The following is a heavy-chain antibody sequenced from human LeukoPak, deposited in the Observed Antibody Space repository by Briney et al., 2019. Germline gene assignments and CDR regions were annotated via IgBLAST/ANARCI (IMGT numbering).Heavy chain of an antibody. CDR2: IYCSGST. J-gene: IGHJ3*02. CDR3: ARKAMMDAFDI. V-gene: IGHV4-59*01. Sequence: PSETLSLTCTVSGGSISSYYWSWIRQPPGKGLEWIGYIYCSGSTNYNPSLKSRVTISVDTSKNQFSLKLSSVTAADTAVYYCARKAMMDAFDIWGQGTMVTVSS. D-gene: IGHD3-16*01. CDR1: GGSISSYY.